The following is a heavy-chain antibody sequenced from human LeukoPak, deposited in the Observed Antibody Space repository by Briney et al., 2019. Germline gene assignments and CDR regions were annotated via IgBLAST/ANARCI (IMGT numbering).Heavy chain of an antibody. V-gene: IGHV1-46*01. CDR1: GYTFTSHY. Sequence: ASVKVSCKASGYTFTSHYMHWVRQAPGQGLEWMGIINPSGGSTSYAQKFQGRVTMTRDTSTSTVYMELSRLRSDDTAVYYCARDRRTGDDAFDIWGQGTMVTVSS. D-gene: IGHD7-27*01. J-gene: IGHJ3*02. CDR3: ARDRRTGDDAFDI. CDR2: INPSGGST.